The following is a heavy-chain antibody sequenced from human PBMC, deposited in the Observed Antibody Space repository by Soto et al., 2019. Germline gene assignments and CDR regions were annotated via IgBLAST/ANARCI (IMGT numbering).Heavy chain of an antibody. CDR2: IDPSDSYT. V-gene: IGHV5-10-1*01. CDR1: GYSFTSYW. D-gene: IGHD3-10*01. Sequence: GESLKISCKGSGYSFTSYWISWVRQMPGKGLEWMGRIDPSDSYTNYSPSFQGHVTISADKSISTAYLQWSSLKASDTAMYYCARLRATRGVIPYYYYGMDVWGQGTTVTVS. CDR3: ARLRATRGVIPYYYYGMDV. J-gene: IGHJ6*02.